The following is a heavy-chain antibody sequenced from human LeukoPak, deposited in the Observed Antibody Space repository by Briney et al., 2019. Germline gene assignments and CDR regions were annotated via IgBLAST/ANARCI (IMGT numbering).Heavy chain of an antibody. D-gene: IGHD2-21*02. Sequence: ASVKVSCKASGYTFTNYFMHWVRQAPGQGLEWMGIMKRRGGSTGDAKKFQGRITMTTDMSTRTVYMELSSLESEDTAVYYCARGDCVGDCYSNWFGPWGQGTLVTVSS. J-gene: IGHJ5*02. CDR2: MKRRGGST. V-gene: IGHV1-46*01. CDR1: GYTFTNYF. CDR3: ARGDCVGDCYSNWFGP.